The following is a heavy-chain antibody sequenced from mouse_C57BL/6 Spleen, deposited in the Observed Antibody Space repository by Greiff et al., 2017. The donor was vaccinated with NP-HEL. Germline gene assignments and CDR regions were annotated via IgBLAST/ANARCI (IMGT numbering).Heavy chain of an antibody. D-gene: IGHD2-5*01. CDR3: ARSPYSNYSWFAY. V-gene: IGHV1-54*01. Sequence: VQLQESGAELVRPGTSVKVSCKASGYAFTNYLIEWVKQRPGQGLEWIGVINPGSGGTNYNEKFKGKATLTADKSSSTAYMQLSSLTSEDSAVYFCARSPYSNYSWFAYWGQGTLVTVSA. CDR1: GYAFTNYL. J-gene: IGHJ3*01. CDR2: INPGSGGT.